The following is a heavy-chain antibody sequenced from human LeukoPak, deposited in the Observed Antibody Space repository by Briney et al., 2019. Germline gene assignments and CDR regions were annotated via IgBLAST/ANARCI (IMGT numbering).Heavy chain of an antibody. CDR3: ARQTYSSGIDY. D-gene: IGHD6-19*01. J-gene: IGHJ4*02. Sequence: SETLSLTCTVSGGSISSYYWSRIRQPPGKGLEWIGYIYYSGSTNYNPSLKSRVTISVDTSKNQFSLKLSSVTAADTAVYYCARQTYSSGIDYWGQGTLVTVSS. V-gene: IGHV4-59*08. CDR2: IYYSGST. CDR1: GGSISSYY.